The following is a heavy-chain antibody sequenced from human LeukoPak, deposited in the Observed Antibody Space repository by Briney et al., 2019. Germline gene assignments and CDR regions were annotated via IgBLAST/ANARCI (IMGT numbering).Heavy chain of an antibody. Sequence: GGSLRLSCTASGFTFGDYAMSWVRQAPGKGLEWVGFIRSKAYGGTTEYAASVKGRFTISRDDSKSIAYLQMNSLKTEDTAVYYCTRDSITRRYYDSSGYYDYWGQGTLVTVSS. CDR2: IRSKAYGGTT. D-gene: IGHD3-22*01. CDR3: TRDSITRRYYDSSGYYDY. CDR1: GFTFGDYA. J-gene: IGHJ4*02. V-gene: IGHV3-49*04.